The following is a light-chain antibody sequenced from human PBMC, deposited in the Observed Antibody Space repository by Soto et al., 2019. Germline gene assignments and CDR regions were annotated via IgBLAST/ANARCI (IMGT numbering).Light chain of an antibody. J-gene: IGKJ1*01. CDR3: QHYNSYSEA. CDR1: QSVSNRY. V-gene: IGKV3-20*01. CDR2: GAS. Sequence: EIVLTQSPGTLSLSPGERATLSCWASQSVSNRYLAWYQQKPGQAPRLLIYGASSRATGIPDRFSGSGSGTEFTLTISSLQPDDFATYYCQHYNSYSEAFGQGTKVDI.